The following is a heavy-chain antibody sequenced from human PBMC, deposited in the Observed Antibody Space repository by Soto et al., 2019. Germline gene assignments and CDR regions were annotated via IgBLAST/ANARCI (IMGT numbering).Heavy chain of an antibody. CDR2: INTDGTTT. Sequence: PGGSLILSCAVSGFTFSSYWMYWVRQTSGKGLVWASRINTDGTTTNYADSVKGRFTISRDNAKNMLYLQMNSLRAEDTAVYYCARATMGTLDYWGQGVLVTVSS. V-gene: IGHV3-74*01. J-gene: IGHJ4*02. CDR3: ARATMGTLDY. D-gene: IGHD7-27*01. CDR1: GFTFSSYW.